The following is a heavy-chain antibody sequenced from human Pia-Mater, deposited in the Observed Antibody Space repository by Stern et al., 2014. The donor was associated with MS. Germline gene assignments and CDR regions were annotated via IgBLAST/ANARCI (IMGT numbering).Heavy chain of an antibody. J-gene: IGHJ4*02. CDR2: ISGNGTTT. CDR3: ATPTPAHY. V-gene: IGHV3-48*02. Sequence: QLVQSWGGLVQPGGSLRLSCTASGFTFSPFSMNWVRQAPGKGLEWVAYISGNGTTTYYSDSVKGRFTISRDNANNSLYLQMNGLRDEDTAVYYCATPTPAHYWGQGTLVTVSS. CDR1: GFTFSPFS. D-gene: IGHD2-15*01.